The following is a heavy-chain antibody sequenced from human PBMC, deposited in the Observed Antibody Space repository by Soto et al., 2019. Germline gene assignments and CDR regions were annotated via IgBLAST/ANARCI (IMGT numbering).Heavy chain of an antibody. CDR3: ARELLVREMKYYVMDV. CDR1: GFTFSSYG. J-gene: IGHJ6*02. CDR2: IWYDGSNK. D-gene: IGHD3-10*01. V-gene: IGHV3-33*01. Sequence: QVQLVESGGGVVQPGRSLSLSCAASGFTFSSYGIHWVRQAPGKGLEWVAVIWYDGSNKYYADSVKGRFTISRDNSKNTLYLQMNSLRADDTAVYYCARELLVREMKYYVMDVWGQGTTVTVSS.